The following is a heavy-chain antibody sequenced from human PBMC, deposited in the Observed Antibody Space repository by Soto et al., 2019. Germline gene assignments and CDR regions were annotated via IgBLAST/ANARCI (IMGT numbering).Heavy chain of an antibody. D-gene: IGHD3-10*01. CDR1: GGTFSSYA. J-gene: IGHJ6*02. CDR3: AREGRGGNYGMAV. V-gene: IGHV1-69*01. CDR2: IIPIFGTA. Sequence: QVQLVQSGAEVKKPGSSVKVSCKASGGTFSSYAISWVRQAPGQGLEWMGGIIPIFGTANYAQTFQGRVTISADEATSTAYMELSSLRSEDTAVYYCAREGRGGNYGMAVWGQGPKVTVSS.